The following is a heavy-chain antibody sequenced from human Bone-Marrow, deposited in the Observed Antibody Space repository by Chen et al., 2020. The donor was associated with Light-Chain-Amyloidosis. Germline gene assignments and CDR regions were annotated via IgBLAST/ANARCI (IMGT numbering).Heavy chain of an antibody. Sequence: EVQLVESGGGLLQRGGSLGLPCAASGLAFSVISLGGVGQGQGKGLEWVSTISGSGGSRYYGDSVKGRLTISRDNSKNALFLQMNSLRAEDTAVYYCAKDISYDDILPGYPADAFDIWGQGTMVTVSS. J-gene: IGHJ3*02. D-gene: IGHD3-9*01. CDR2: ISGSGGSR. V-gene: IGHV3-23*04. CDR1: GLAFSVIS. CDR3: AKDISYDDILPGYPADAFDI.